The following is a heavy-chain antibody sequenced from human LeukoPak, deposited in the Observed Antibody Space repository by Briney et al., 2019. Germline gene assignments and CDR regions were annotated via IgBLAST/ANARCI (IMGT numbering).Heavy chain of an antibody. V-gene: IGHV4-59*01. CDR1: GGSISDYY. J-gene: IGHJ3*02. Sequence: SETLSLTCTVSGGSISDYYWSWSWQRPGTGLEWIGYIYYSGSTNYTPSLKSRVTISINTSKNQFYLRLSSVTAADTAVYYWAGATSREAFDIWGQGTRVSVSS. CDR2: IYYSGST. D-gene: IGHD2-2*01. CDR3: AGATSREAFDI.